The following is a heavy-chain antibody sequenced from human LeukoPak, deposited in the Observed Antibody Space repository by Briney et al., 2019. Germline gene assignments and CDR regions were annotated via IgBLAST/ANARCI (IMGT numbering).Heavy chain of an antibody. Sequence: GGSLRLSCAASGFTFRTHGMHWVRQAPGKGLEWVAVIWSDGSYKYYADSVKGRFTISRDFSKSTLYLQMNSLRAEDTAVYYCAREYINYVQDYWGQGTPVTVSS. CDR2: IWSDGSYK. CDR1: GFTFRTHG. J-gene: IGHJ4*02. V-gene: IGHV3-33*01. CDR3: AREYINYVQDY. D-gene: IGHD4-11*01.